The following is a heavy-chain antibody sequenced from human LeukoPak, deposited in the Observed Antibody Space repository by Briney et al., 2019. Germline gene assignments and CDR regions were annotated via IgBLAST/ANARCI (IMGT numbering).Heavy chain of an antibody. D-gene: IGHD5-24*01. CDR2: IRYDGSNK. CDR1: GFTFSSYG. J-gene: IGHJ4*02. Sequence: PAWSLRLSCAASGFTFSSYGMHWVRQAPAKGLAGVAFIRYDGSNKYYADSGQCIFTISRDNSKNTLYLQMKSPRDADTDVYYCAKGEMATTNWGQGTLVTVSS. V-gene: IGHV3-30*02. CDR3: AKGEMATTN.